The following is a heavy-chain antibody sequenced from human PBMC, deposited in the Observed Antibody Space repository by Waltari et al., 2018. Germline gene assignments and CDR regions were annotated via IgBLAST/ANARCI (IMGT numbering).Heavy chain of an antibody. CDR1: GGTFSSYT. Sequence: QVQLVQSGAEVKKPGSSVKVSCKASGGTFSSYTISWVRQAPGQGLEWMGRIIPILGIANYAQKFQGRVTITADKSTSTAYMELSSLRPEDTAVYYCARDGTSSGSYRNWFDPWGQGTLVTVSS. D-gene: IGHD1-26*01. J-gene: IGHJ5*02. CDR3: ARDGTSSGSYRNWFDP. CDR2: IIPILGIA. V-gene: IGHV1-69*08.